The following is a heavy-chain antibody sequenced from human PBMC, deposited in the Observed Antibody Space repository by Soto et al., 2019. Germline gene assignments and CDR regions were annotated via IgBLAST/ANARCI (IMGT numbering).Heavy chain of an antibody. Sequence: QVQLVQSGAEVKKSGASVKVSCKASGYTFTSHDINWVRQATGQGLEWMGWMNPNIGNTGYAQKFQGRVAMTRNTSISTAYMELSSLRSEDTAVYYCARWDYGDYARFHYWGQGTLVTVSS. CDR3: ARWDYGDYARFHY. J-gene: IGHJ4*02. CDR1: GYTFTSHD. D-gene: IGHD4-17*01. CDR2: MNPNIGNT. V-gene: IGHV1-8*01.